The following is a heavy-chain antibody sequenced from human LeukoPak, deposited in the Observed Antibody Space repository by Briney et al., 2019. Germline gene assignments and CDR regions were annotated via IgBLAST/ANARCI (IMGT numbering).Heavy chain of an antibody. CDR3: ARLGGYSKSFDY. CDR1: GFTFSSYS. Sequence: AGGSLRHSCAASGFTFSSYSMNWVRQAPGKGLEWVSSISSSSSYIYYADSVKGRFTISRDNAKNSLYLQMNSLRAEDTAVYYCARLGGYSKSFDYWGQGTLVTVSS. J-gene: IGHJ4*02. D-gene: IGHD4-11*01. V-gene: IGHV3-21*01. CDR2: ISSSSSYI.